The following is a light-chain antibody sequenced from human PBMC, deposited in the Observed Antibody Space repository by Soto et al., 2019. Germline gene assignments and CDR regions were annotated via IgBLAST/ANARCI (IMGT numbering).Light chain of an antibody. J-gene: IGLJ1*01. CDR1: SSDVGTYNL. V-gene: IGLV2-23*02. CDR3: CSYAGSSSSI. CDR2: EVT. Sequence: QSVLTQPASVSGSPGQSITISCSGTSSDVGTYNLVSWYQQYPGKAPRLMIYEVTKRPSGVSNRFSGSKSGSTASLTISGLQPEDEADYYCCSYAGSSSSIFVTGTKVTVL.